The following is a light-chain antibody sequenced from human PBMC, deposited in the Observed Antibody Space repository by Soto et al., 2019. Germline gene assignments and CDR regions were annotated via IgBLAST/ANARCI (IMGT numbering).Light chain of an antibody. CDR2: AAS. Sequence: DIQMTQSPSSLSASVGDRVTITCRASQSISRYVNWYQQRPGKAPRLLIYAASSLQSGVPSRFSGSGSGTDCTLTISSLQLEDFATYYCQQSYSTPWTFGQGTKVEIK. CDR1: QSISRY. J-gene: IGKJ1*01. V-gene: IGKV1-39*01. CDR3: QQSYSTPWT.